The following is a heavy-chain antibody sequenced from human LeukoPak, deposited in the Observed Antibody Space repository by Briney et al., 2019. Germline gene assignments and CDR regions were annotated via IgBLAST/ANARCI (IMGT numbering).Heavy chain of an antibody. CDR2: INAGNGNT. Sequence: ASVKVSCKASGYTFTSYAMNWVRQAPGQWLEWMGWINAGNGNTKYSQKFQGRVTITRDTSASTAYMELSSLRSEDTAVYYCARGEGSGIAAAGFDYWGQGTLVTVSS. J-gene: IGHJ4*02. CDR1: GYTFTSYA. D-gene: IGHD6-13*01. CDR3: ARGEGSGIAAAGFDY. V-gene: IGHV1-3*01.